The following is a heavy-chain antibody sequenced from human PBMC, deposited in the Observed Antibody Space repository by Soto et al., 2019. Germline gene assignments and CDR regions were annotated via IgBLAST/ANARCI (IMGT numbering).Heavy chain of an antibody. V-gene: IGHV4-59*02. Sequence: ETLSLTCSVSGGSVSIYLWSWIRQSPGKGLEWIGYIYNSGSTKYNPSLKSRVSISVDKSKNQLSLKLNAVTAADTAIYYCARNYYNSKVYGYWGQGTLVTVSS. CDR2: IYNSGST. D-gene: IGHD3-22*01. J-gene: IGHJ4*02. CDR1: GGSVSIYL. CDR3: ARNYYNSKVYGY.